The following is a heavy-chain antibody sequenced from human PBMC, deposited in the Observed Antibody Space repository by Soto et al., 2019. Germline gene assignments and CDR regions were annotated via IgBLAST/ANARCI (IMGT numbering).Heavy chain of an antibody. Sequence: KASETLSLTCAVYGGSFSGYYWSWIRQPPGKGLEWIGEINHSGSTNYNPSLKSRVTISVDTSKNQFSLKLSSVTAADTAVYYCARGFLDWVGYYDSSGYYSTYYFDYWGQGTLVTVSS. V-gene: IGHV4-34*01. CDR2: INHSGST. CDR1: GGSFSGYY. D-gene: IGHD3-22*01. J-gene: IGHJ4*02. CDR3: ARGFLDWVGYYDSSGYYSTYYFDY.